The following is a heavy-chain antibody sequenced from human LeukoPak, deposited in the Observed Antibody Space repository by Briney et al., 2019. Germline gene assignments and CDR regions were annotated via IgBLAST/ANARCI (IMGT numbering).Heavy chain of an antibody. J-gene: IGHJ4*02. D-gene: IGHD3-3*01. CDR3: ARATGVVIIGFDY. Sequence: GASVKVSGKASGYTFTGYYMHWVRQAPGQGLEWMGWINPNSGGTNYAQKFQGRVTMTRDTSISTAYMELSRLRSDDTAVYYCARATGVVIIGFDYWGQGTLVTVSS. CDR2: INPNSGGT. V-gene: IGHV1-2*02. CDR1: GYTFTGYY.